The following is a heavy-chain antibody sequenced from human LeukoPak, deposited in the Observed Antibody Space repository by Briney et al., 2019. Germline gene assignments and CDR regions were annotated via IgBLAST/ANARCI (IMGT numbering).Heavy chain of an antibody. CDR3: ARGAVAAYYFDY. CDR2: IYYSVST. D-gene: IGHD6-19*01. J-gene: IGHJ4*02. CDR1: GGSISSYY. Sequence: SETLSLTCTVSGGSISSYYWSWIRQPPGKGLEWIGYIYYSVSTNYNPSLKSRVTISVDTSKNQFSLKLSSVAAADTAVYYCARGAVAAYYFDYWGQGTLVTVSS. V-gene: IGHV4-59*12.